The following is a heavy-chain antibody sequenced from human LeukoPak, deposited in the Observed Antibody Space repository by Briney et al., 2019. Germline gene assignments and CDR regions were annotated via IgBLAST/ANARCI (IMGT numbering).Heavy chain of an antibody. CDR2: IDWDDDK. J-gene: IGHJ4*02. Sequence: SGPALVKPTQTLTLTCTISGFSLSTTGMCVSWIRQPPGKALEWLARIDWDDDKYYNTSLRTRLTISKDTSKNQVVVKVTNMDPVDTATYYCARSRRREGFIDYWGQGNLVTVSS. D-gene: IGHD6-25*01. CDR1: GFSLSTTGMC. V-gene: IGHV2-70*11. CDR3: ARSRRREGFIDY.